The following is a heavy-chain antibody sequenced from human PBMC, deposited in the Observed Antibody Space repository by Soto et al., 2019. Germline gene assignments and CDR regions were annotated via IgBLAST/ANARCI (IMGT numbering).Heavy chain of an antibody. CDR2: ISDNGAGA. CDR1: GFTFRSFA. J-gene: IGHJ6*02. V-gene: IGHV3-23*01. D-gene: IGHD6-13*01. CDR3: AKSEGGSSWSHRYYGMDV. Sequence: AGSLGLSSASYGFTFRSFAMSWVRKAPGKGLEWVSTISDNGAGAYYADSVKCRCTISRDNSKNTLFLQILSVTAGDTAIYYCAKSEGGSSWSHRYYGMDVWGQGTTVTVSS.